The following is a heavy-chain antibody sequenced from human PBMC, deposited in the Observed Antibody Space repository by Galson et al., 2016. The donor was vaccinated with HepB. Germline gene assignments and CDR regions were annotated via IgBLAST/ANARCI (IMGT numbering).Heavy chain of an antibody. CDR1: ASTFSAYP. V-gene: IGHV3-74*01. Sequence: SLRLSCAASASTFSAYPMHWVRQAPGKGLVWISRIFTDGSGTLYADSVKGRFTISRDNAQNTLFLQMNSLRADDTAVYYCGRGSKYGFDMWGQGTMVTVSS. J-gene: IGHJ3*02. CDR2: IFTDGSGT. CDR3: GRGSKYGFDM.